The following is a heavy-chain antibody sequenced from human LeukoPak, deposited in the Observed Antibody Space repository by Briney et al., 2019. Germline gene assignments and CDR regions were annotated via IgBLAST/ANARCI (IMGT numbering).Heavy chain of an antibody. CDR1: GGSISSSSYY. Sequence: PSETLSLTCTVSGGSISSSSYYWGWIRQPPGKGLEWIGSIYYSGSTYYNPSLKSRVTISVDTSKNQFSLKLSSVTAADTAVYYCARDWGGDYWGQGTLVTVSS. CDR3: ARDWGGDY. D-gene: IGHD3-16*01. J-gene: IGHJ4*02. CDR2: IYYSGST. V-gene: IGHV4-39*07.